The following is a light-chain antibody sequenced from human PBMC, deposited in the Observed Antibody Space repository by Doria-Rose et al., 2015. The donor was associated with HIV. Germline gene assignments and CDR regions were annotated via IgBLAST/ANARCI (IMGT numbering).Light chain of an antibody. V-gene: IGLV2-14*01. Sequence: QSVLIQPSSVSGSPGQSITISCTGTSSDVGAYNYVSWNQLHPGKAAKLMIYDVSDRPSGVSHRFSGSKSGNTASLTVSGLQAEDEADYYCTSYTYIDTYVFGTGTTVTVL. CDR2: DVS. J-gene: IGLJ1*01. CDR3: TSYTYIDTYV. CDR1: SSDVGAYNY.